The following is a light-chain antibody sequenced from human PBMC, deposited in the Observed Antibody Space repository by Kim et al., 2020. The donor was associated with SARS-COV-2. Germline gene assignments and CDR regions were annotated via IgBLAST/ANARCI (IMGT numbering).Light chain of an antibody. CDR3: MQALQTPYT. CDR1: QSLLHSNGYNY. Sequence: EPASISCRSSQSLLHSNGYNYLHWYLQKPGQSPQLLIYLRSNRAPGVPDRFGGSGSDTDFTLKISRVEAEDLGVYYCMQALQTPYTFGQGTKLEI. J-gene: IGKJ2*01. CDR2: LRS. V-gene: IGKV2-28*01.